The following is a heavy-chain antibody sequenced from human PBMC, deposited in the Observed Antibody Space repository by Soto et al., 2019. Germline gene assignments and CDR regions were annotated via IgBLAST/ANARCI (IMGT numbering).Heavy chain of an antibody. CDR2: ISSSSTYT. D-gene: IGHD3-10*01. CDR1: GFTFSSYS. J-gene: IGHJ6*02. Sequence: PGGSLRLSCAASGFTFSSYSMNWVRKAPGKGLEWVSSISSSSTYTYYADSVKGRFTISRDNAKNSLYLQMNSLRAEDTAVYYCVRGSITMVGGDPRMDVWGQGTTVTVSS. V-gene: IGHV3-21*01. CDR3: VRGSITMVGGDPRMDV.